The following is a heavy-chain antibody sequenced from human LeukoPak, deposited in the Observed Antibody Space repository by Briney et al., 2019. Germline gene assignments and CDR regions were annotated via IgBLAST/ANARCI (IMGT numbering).Heavy chain of an antibody. V-gene: IGHV4-34*01. CDR1: GGSFSGYS. CDR2: INPGGST. Sequence: SETLSLTCAVYGGSFSGYSWSWIRQPPGKGLEWIGEINPGGSTNYNPSLKSRVTISVDTSKNQFSLKLSSVTAADTAVYYCARGKTRTSIAPLRSRLEYYFDYWGQGSLVTVPS. D-gene: IGHD6-6*01. J-gene: IGHJ4*02. CDR3: ARGKTRTSIAPLRSRLEYYFDY.